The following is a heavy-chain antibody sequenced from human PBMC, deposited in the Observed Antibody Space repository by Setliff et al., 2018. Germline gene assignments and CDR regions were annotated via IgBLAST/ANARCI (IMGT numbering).Heavy chain of an antibody. V-gene: IGHV4-39*01. CDR1: GGSISTDHYY. CDR3: ARAPQYSNFWYALSWFDP. J-gene: IGHJ5*02. Sequence: SETLSLTCTASGGSISTDHYYWGWIRQPPGKGLEWIGSIDYTGNTWHNPSLKSRVTISVDTSKNQFSLNLSSVTAADTAVYYCARAPQYSNFWYALSWFDPWGQGTLVTVSS. D-gene: IGHD3-3*01. CDR2: IDYTGNT.